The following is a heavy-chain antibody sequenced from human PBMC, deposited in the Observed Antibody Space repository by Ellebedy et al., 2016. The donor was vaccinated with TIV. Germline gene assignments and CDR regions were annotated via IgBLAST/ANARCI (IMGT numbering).Heavy chain of an antibody. CDR1: GDSVSSNSAA. CDR3: EREGWLESNWFDP. J-gene: IGHJ5*02. Sequence: SCAISGDSVSSNSAAWNWIRQSPSRGLEWLGRTYYRSKWYNDYAVSVKSRITINPDTSKNQFSLRLNSVTPEDTAVYYCEREGWLESNWFDPWGQGNLVTVSS. CDR2: TYYRSKWYN. V-gene: IGHV6-1*01. D-gene: IGHD5-24*01.